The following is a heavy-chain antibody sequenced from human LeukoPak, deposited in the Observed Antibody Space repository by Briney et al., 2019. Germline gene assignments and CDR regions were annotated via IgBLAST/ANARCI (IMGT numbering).Heavy chain of an antibody. CDR3: ARGGTVVVPAAILNY. J-gene: IGHJ4*02. Sequence: GASVKVSCKASGYTFTSYYMHWVRQAPGQGLEWMGIINPSGGSTSYAQKFQGRVTITADESTSTAYMELSSLRSEDTAVYYCARGGTVVVPAAILNYWGQGTQVTVSS. D-gene: IGHD2-2*01. CDR2: INPSGGST. V-gene: IGHV1-46*01. CDR1: GYTFTSYY.